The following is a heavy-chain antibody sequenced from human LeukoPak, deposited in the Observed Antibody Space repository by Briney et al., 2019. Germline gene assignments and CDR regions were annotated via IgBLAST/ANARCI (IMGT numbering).Heavy chain of an antibody. V-gene: IGHV3-7*01. D-gene: IGHD4-17*01. J-gene: IGHJ4*02. CDR3: ARDPDYGDYVNYFDY. Sequence: PGGSLRLSCAASGFTFSSYWMSWVRQAPGKGLEWVANIKQDGSEKYYVDSVKGRFTISRDNAKNSLYLQMNSLRAEDTAVYYCARDPDYGDYVNYFDYWGQGTRVTVSS. CDR2: IKQDGSEK. CDR1: GFTFSSYW.